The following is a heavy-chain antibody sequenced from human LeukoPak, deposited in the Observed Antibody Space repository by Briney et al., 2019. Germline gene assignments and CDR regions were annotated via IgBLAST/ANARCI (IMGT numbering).Heavy chain of an antibody. CDR2: IYPGDSDT. J-gene: IGHJ4*02. D-gene: IGHD1-1*01. V-gene: IGHV5-51*01. CDR3: ARQWNRNPPDY. CDR1: GYTFSSYW. Sequence: GESLKISCKGSGYTFSSYWIGWVRQMPGKGLEWMGIIYPGDSDTRYSPSLQGQVTISVDTSIGTAYLQWSSLKASDTAMHYCARQWNRNPPDYWGQGTLVTVSS.